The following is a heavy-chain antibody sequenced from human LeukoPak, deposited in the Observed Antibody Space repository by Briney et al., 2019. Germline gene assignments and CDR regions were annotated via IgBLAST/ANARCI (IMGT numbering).Heavy chain of an antibody. Sequence: GGSLRLSCAASGFTFSSYAMHWVRQAPGKGLEWVAVISYDGSNKYYADSVKGRFTISRDNSKNTLYLQMNSLRAEDTALYYCAKDIRYDFWSGYTLDYWGQGTLVTVSS. D-gene: IGHD3-3*01. V-gene: IGHV3-30-3*01. CDR1: GFTFSSYA. CDR2: ISYDGSNK. CDR3: AKDIRYDFWSGYTLDY. J-gene: IGHJ4*02.